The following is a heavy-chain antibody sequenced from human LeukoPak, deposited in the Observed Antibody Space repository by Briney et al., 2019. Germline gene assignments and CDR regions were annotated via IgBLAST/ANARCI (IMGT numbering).Heavy chain of an antibody. J-gene: IGHJ3*02. D-gene: IGHD3-22*01. Sequence: SETLSLTCTVSGGSITSSYHYWGWIRQPPGQGLEWIGCMSYSGNSYYNPSLKSRVTISVGTSKNQFSLKLTSVTAADTAVYYCARTKDYYDSSGYYRDAFDIWGQGTMVTVSS. V-gene: IGHV4-39*01. CDR3: ARTKDYYDSSGYYRDAFDI. CDR2: MSYSGNS. CDR1: GGSITSSYHY.